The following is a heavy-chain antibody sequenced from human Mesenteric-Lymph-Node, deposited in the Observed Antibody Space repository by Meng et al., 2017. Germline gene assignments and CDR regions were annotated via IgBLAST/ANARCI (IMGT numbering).Heavy chain of an antibody. V-gene: IGHV4-38-2*02. CDR3: AREARFGELSWYYYYYGIDV. Sequence: GSLRLSCAVSGYSISSGYYWGWIRQPPGKGLEWIGSIYHSGSTYYNPSLKSRVTISVDTSKNQFSLKLSSVTAADTAVYYCAREARFGELSWYYYYYGIDVWGQGTRVT. J-gene: IGHJ6*01. CDR2: IYHSGST. D-gene: IGHD3-10*01. CDR1: GYSISSGYY.